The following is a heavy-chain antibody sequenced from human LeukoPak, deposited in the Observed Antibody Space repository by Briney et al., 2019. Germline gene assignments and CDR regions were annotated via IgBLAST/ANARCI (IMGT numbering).Heavy chain of an antibody. Sequence: SVKVSCKASGGTLYNYGVNWVRQAPGRGLEWVGRVIPVLGIENYAHKFQGRVTITADKSTSTANMDLSSLRSEDTGVYYCAREDIDSNFWAGGMDVWGQGTTVTVSS. CDR1: GGTLYNYG. J-gene: IGHJ6*02. V-gene: IGHV1-69*04. D-gene: IGHD3-3*01. CDR3: AREDIDSNFWAGGMDV. CDR2: VIPVLGIE.